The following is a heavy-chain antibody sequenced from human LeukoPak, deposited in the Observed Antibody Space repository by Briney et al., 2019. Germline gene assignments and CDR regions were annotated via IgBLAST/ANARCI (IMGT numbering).Heavy chain of an antibody. CDR2: INPNSGGT. CDR3: AREIVVVPQVGFDY. V-gene: IGHV1-2*02. Sequence: ASVNASYKASGYTFNGYYMHWVRQAPEQRLEWMGWINPNSGGTNYAQKCQGRVTMTRDTSISTAYMELSRLRSDDTAVYYCAREIVVVPQVGFDYWGQGTLVTVAS. D-gene: IGHD2-2*01. J-gene: IGHJ4*02. CDR1: GYTFNGYY.